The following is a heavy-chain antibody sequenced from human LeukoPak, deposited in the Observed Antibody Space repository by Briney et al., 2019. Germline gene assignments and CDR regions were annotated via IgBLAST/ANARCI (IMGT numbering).Heavy chain of an antibody. CDR1: GYTLTELS. V-gene: IGHV1-24*01. Sequence: ASVKVPCKVSGYTLTELSMHWVRQAPGKGLEWMGGFDPEDGETIYAQKFQGRVTMTEDTSTDTAYMELSSLRSEDTAVYYCATDLNYYGSGSYFNYWGQGTLVTVSS. J-gene: IGHJ4*02. CDR3: ATDLNYYGSGSYFNY. D-gene: IGHD3-10*01. CDR2: FDPEDGET.